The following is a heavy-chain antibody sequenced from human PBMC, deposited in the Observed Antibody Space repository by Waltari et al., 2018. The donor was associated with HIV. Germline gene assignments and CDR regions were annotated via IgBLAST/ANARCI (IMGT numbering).Heavy chain of an antibody. CDR3: AKDLAGSSL. V-gene: IGHV3-30*18. J-gene: IGHJ4*02. CDR2: ISYNGKRT. D-gene: IGHD3-10*01. Sequence: QENLVESGGGVVQPGGSLRLSCAGSGFNVCINGMHWVRQSPGKGLEWVATISYNGKRTDYVDSVKGRFTISRDNSKHTVFLQMSSLRAEDTSVYYCAKDLAGSSLWGQGALVTVSS. CDR1: GFNVCING.